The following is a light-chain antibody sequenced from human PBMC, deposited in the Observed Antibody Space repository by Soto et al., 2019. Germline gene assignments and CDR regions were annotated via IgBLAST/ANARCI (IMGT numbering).Light chain of an antibody. CDR2: GTS. V-gene: IGKV3-15*01. Sequence: EIVMTQSPATLSVSPGERATLSCRASQSVAGNLAWYQQKPGQSPRLLIYGTSTRATGVPARFSGGGSGTEFTLTINSLQSEDFAVYFCHQYNFWPTFGQGTKVDIK. CDR1: QSVAGN. J-gene: IGKJ1*01. CDR3: HQYNFWPT.